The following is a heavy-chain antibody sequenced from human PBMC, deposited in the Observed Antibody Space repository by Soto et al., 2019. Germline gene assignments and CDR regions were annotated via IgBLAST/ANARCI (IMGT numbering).Heavy chain of an antibody. Sequence: QVQLVESGGGVVQPGRSLRLSCAASGFTFSSYGMHWVRQAPGKGLEWVAVISYDGSNKYYEDSVKGRFTISRDNSKNTLYLQMNSLRAEDTAVYYCAKDGYSSSIDYWGQGTLVTVSS. CDR1: GFTFSSYG. D-gene: IGHD6-13*01. CDR2: ISYDGSNK. V-gene: IGHV3-30*18. J-gene: IGHJ4*02. CDR3: AKDGYSSSIDY.